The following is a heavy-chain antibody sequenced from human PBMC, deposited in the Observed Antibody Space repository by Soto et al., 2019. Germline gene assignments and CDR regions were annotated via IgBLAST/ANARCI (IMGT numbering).Heavy chain of an antibody. CDR1: GYTFTSYA. V-gene: IGHV1-3*01. D-gene: IGHD3-16*01. CDR2: INAGNGNT. CDR3: ACGSSRITSSAAGVDYFGY. J-gene: IGHJ4*02. Sequence: ASVKVSCKASGYTFTSYAMHWVRQAPGQRLEWMGWINAGNGNTKYSQKFQGRVTITRDTSASTAYMELSSLRSEDTAVYYCACGSSRITSSAAGVDYFGYWGQGTLVTVSS.